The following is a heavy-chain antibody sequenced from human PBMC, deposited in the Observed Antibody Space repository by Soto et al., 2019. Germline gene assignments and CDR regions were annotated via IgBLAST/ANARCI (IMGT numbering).Heavy chain of an antibody. Sequence: EVQLVESGGGLVKPGGSLRLSCAASGFTFSSYSMNWVRQAPGKGLEWVSSISSSSSYIYYADSVKGRFTISRDNAKNSLYPQMNSLRAEDTAVYYCARDLPTNWFDPWGQGTLVTVSS. CDR1: GFTFSSYS. D-gene: IGHD4-17*01. J-gene: IGHJ5*02. V-gene: IGHV3-21*01. CDR2: ISSSSSYI. CDR3: ARDLPTNWFDP.